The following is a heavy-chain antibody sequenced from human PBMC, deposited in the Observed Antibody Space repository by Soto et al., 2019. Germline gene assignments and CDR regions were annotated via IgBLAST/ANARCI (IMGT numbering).Heavy chain of an antibody. V-gene: IGHV2-26*01. Sequence: QVTLKESGPVLVKPTETLTLRCTVSEMSSTDSEMGVSWIRQPPGQPLEWLAHIDSSGEKSYRTFLKSRLAISKDTSKSQIVLTMTNMDPADTATYYCSRRLLAVAVSPWFDPWGQGIRVTVSS. CDR2: IDSSGEK. D-gene: IGHD6-19*01. CDR3: SRRLLAVAVSPWFDP. CDR1: EMSSTDSEMG. J-gene: IGHJ5*02.